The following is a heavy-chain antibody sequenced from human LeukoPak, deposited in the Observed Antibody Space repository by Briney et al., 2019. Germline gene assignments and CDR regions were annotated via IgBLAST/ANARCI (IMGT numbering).Heavy chain of an antibody. CDR3: ARQVYSGGWYGPFDY. CDR1: GGSISSSTYY. CDR2: LSYRGDT. J-gene: IGHJ4*02. Sequence: PSETLSLTCTVSGGSISSSTYYLGWFRQPPGKGLEWIGSLSYRGDTYYNPSLRSRLTISVDTSESHFSLNLTSLAAADTAVYYCARQVYSGGWYGPFDYWGQGTLVTVS. V-gene: IGHV4-39*01. D-gene: IGHD6-19*01.